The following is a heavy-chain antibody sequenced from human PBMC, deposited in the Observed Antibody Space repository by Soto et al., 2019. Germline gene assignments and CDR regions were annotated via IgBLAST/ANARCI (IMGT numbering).Heavy chain of an antibody. V-gene: IGHV3-48*03. CDR2: ISSSGSTI. J-gene: IGHJ1*01. CDR3: ARGGIASDYGGNSGRRAEYFQH. D-gene: IGHD4-17*01. Sequence: GGSLRLSCAASGFTFSSYEMNWVRQAPGKGLEWVSYISSSGSTIYYADSVKGRFTISRDNAKNSLYLQMNSLRAEDTAVYYCARGGIASDYGGNSGRRAEYFQHWGQGTLVTVSS. CDR1: GFTFSSYE.